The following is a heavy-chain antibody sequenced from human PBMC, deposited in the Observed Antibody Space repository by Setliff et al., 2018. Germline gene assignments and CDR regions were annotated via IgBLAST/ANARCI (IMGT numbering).Heavy chain of an antibody. CDR3: ARGPQRGYSYGYIDY. Sequence: SETLSLTCTVSGGSISSSYWSWIRQPPGKGLEWIGYIYSSGSTNNNPSLKSRATISVDTSKNQFSLKLSSVTAADTAVYYCARGPQRGYSYGYIDYWGQGTLVTVSS. D-gene: IGHD5-18*01. J-gene: IGHJ4*02. V-gene: IGHV4-59*01. CDR2: IYSSGST. CDR1: GGSISSSY.